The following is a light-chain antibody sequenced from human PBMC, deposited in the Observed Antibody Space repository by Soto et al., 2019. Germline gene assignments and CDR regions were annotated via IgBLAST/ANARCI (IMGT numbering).Light chain of an antibody. CDR3: QQYNNWPLT. CDR2: GAS. V-gene: IGKV3-15*01. CDR1: QSVSSN. Sequence: EIVMTQSPATLSVSQGERATLSCRASQSVSSNLAWYQQKPGQAPRLLIYGASTRATGIPARFSGSGSGTEFTLTISSLQSEDFAVYYCQQYNNWPLTFGGVTKVDIK. J-gene: IGKJ4*01.